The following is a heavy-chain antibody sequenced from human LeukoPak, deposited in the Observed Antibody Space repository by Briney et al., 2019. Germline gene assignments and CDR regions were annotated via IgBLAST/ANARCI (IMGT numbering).Heavy chain of an antibody. CDR3: AKAYGGDYRPRGAFDI. D-gene: IGHD4-17*01. Sequence: GGSLRLSCAASGFTFDDYAMHWVRQAPGKGLEWVSGISWNSGSIGYADSVKGRFTISRGNAKSSLYLQMTSLRAEDTALYYCAKAYGGDYRPRGAFDIWGQGTMVTVSS. V-gene: IGHV3-9*01. CDR2: ISWNSGSI. J-gene: IGHJ3*02. CDR1: GFTFDDYA.